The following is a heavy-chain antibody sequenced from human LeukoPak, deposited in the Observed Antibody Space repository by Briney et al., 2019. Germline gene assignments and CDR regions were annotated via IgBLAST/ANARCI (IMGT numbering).Heavy chain of an antibody. CDR1: GGSISSSSYY. CDR3: ARLFYSGYDYEGFDP. J-gene: IGHJ5*02. D-gene: IGHD5-12*01. Sequence: SETLPLTCTVSGGSISSSSYYWGWIRQPPGKGLEWIGSIYYSGSTYYNPSLKSRVTISVDTSKNQFSLKLSSVTAADTAVYYCARLFYSGYDYEGFDPWGQGTLVTVSS. V-gene: IGHV4-39*01. CDR2: IYYSGST.